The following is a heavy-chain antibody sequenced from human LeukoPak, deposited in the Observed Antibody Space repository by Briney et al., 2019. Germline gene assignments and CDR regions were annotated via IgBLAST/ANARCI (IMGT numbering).Heavy chain of an antibody. J-gene: IGHJ4*02. CDR3: ASPAEIAAPAV. V-gene: IGHV4-34*01. CDR1: GGSFSGYY. Sequence: PSETLSLTCAVYGGSFSGYYWSWIRQPPGKGLEWIGEINHSGSTNYNPSLKSRVTISVDTSKNQFSLKLSSVTAADPAVYYCASPAEIAAPAVWGQGTLVTVSS. CDR2: INHSGST. D-gene: IGHD6-13*01.